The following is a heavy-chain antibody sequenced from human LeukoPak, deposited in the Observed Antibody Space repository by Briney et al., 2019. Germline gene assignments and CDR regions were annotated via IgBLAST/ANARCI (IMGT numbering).Heavy chain of an antibody. D-gene: IGHD1-26*01. J-gene: IGHJ4*02. Sequence: GGSLRLSCAASGFTFSSYGMHWVRQAPGKGLEWVAVIWYDGSNKYYADSVKGRFTISRDNSKNTLYLQMNSLRAEDTAVYYCTRDRSGSYLPELDYWGQGTLVTVSS. CDR1: GFTFSSYG. V-gene: IGHV3-33*01. CDR3: TRDRSGSYLPELDY. CDR2: IWYDGSNK.